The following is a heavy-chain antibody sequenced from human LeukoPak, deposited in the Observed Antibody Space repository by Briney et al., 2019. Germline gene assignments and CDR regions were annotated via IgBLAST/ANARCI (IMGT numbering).Heavy chain of an antibody. Sequence: ASVKVSCKASGYTLSSLPLAWVRQAPGQGPEWMGWINTYNGHTNSAKKLQGRLTMTADSSTNTAHMELRSLTSDDTAVYYCARDHQAFDAFDLWGQGTLVTVSS. CDR1: GYTLSSLP. V-gene: IGHV1-18*01. J-gene: IGHJ3*01. CDR3: ARDHQAFDAFDL. CDR2: INTYNGHT.